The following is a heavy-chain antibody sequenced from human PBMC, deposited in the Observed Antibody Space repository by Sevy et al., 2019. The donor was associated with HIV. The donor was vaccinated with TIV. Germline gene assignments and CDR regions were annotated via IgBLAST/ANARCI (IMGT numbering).Heavy chain of an antibody. CDR1: GFTFDDYA. V-gene: IGHV3-9*01. CDR2: ISWNSGSI. J-gene: IGHJ6*02. CDR3: AKVTSVAGRYYYYGMDV. D-gene: IGHD6-19*01. Sequence: GGSLRLSCAASGFTFDDYAMHWVRQAPGKGLEWVSGISWNSGSIGYADSVKGRFTISRDNAKNSLYLQMNSLRAGDTALYYCAKVTSVAGRYYYYGMDVWGQGTTVTVSS.